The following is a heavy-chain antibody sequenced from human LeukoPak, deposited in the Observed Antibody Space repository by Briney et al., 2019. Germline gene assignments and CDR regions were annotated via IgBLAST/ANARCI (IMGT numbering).Heavy chain of an antibody. Sequence: PSETLSLNCTVSGGSISSGDYYWSWIRQPPGKGLEWIGYIYYSGSTYYNPSLKSRVTISVDTSKNQFSLKLSSVTAADTAVYYCARGSITMVRGVIDDAFDIWGQGTMVTVSS. V-gene: IGHV4-30-4*01. CDR3: ARGSITMVRGVIDDAFDI. CDR2: IYYSGST. J-gene: IGHJ3*02. D-gene: IGHD3-10*01. CDR1: GGSISSGDYY.